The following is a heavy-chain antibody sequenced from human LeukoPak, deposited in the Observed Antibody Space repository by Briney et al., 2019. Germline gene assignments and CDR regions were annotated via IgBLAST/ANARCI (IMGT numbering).Heavy chain of an antibody. Sequence: GGSLRLSCAASGFTFSSYAMSWVRQAPGKGLEWVSAISGSGGSTYYADSVKGRFTISRDNCKNTLYLQMNSLRAEDTAVYYCAKGTHIVVVTADAFDIWGQGTMVTVSS. CDR2: ISGSGGST. V-gene: IGHV3-23*01. CDR3: AKGTHIVVVTADAFDI. J-gene: IGHJ3*02. CDR1: GFTFSSYA. D-gene: IGHD2-21*02.